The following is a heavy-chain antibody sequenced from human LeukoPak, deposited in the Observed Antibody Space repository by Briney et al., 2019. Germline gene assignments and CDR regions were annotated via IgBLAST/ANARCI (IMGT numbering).Heavy chain of an antibody. V-gene: IGHV1-2*02. CDR3: ARKERGDTYYYDSSGHADH. CDR2: INPNSGGT. Sequence: GASVKVSCKASGYTFTGYYMHWVRQAPGQGLEWMGWINPNSGGTNCAQKFQGRVTMTRDTSISTAYMELSRLRSDDTAVYYCARKERGDTYYYDSSGHADHWGQGTLVTVSS. J-gene: IGHJ4*02. D-gene: IGHD3-22*01. CDR1: GYTFTGYY.